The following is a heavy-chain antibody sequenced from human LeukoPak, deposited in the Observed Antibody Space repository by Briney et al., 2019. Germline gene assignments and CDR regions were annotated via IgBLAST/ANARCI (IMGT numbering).Heavy chain of an antibody. V-gene: IGHV3-48*04. CDR1: KFSFSSYW. CDR3: ARVYEAILYSPKGYYYYYMDV. D-gene: IGHD2-8*01. CDR2: ISDSGDTT. J-gene: IGHJ6*03. Sequence: GGSLRLSCAASKFSFSSYWMHWVRQAPGKGLEWVSVISDSGDTTYYADSVKGRFTISRDNAKNSLYLQMNSLRAEDTAVYYCARVYEAILYSPKGYYYYYMDVWGKGTTVTVSS.